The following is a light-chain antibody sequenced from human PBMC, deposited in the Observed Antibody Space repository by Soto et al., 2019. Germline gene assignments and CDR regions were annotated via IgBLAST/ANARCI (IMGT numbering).Light chain of an antibody. CDR1: QSVLYSSNNKNY. Sequence: DIVMTQSPDSLAVSLGERATFNCKSSQSVLYSSNNKNYLAWYQQKPGQPPKLLIYWASTRESGVPDRFSGSWSGTDFPLTISSLQTEDVAVYYCQQYYSTPTFGPGTKVEIK. J-gene: IGKJ1*01. CDR2: WAS. CDR3: QQYYSTPT. V-gene: IGKV4-1*01.